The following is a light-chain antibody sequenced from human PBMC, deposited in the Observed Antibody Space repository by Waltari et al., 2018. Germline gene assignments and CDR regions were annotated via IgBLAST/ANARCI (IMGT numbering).Light chain of an antibody. V-gene: IGKV3-15*01. CDR3: QQYNLWPPGT. CDR2: GAS. Sequence: IVLTQSPAILSVSPGARATLSCRASHTVSRNLAWYQQKPGQAPRLLSYGASTRATGIPTRFSGSGSGTEFTLAISSLQTEDFAIYYCQQYNLWPPGTFGQGTKVEIK. J-gene: IGKJ2*02. CDR1: HTVSRN.